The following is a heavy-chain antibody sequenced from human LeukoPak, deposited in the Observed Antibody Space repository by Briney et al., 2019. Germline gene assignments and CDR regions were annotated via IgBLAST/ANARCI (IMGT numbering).Heavy chain of an antibody. CDR3: ARVRGWDGYGYFDL. CDR2: IYHSGST. V-gene: IGHV4-59*01. CDR1: GGSISSYH. Sequence: SETLSLTCSVSGGSISSYHWSWIRQPPGKGLEWIGYIYHSGSTSYSPSLKSRVTISVDTSKNQFSLRLSSVTAADAAVYYCARVRGWDGYGYFDLWGRGTLVTVSS. J-gene: IGHJ2*01. D-gene: IGHD6-19*01.